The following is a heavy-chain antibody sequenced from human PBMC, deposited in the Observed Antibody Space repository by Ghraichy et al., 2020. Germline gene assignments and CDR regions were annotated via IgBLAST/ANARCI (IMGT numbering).Heavy chain of an antibody. V-gene: IGHV4-39*01. J-gene: IGHJ4*02. Sequence: SETLSLTCTVSGGSISSSSYYWGWIRQPPGKGLEWIGSIYYSGSTYYNPSLKSRVTISVDTSKNQFSLKLSSVTAADTAVYYCARHYDFWSGYKGGYFDYWGQGTLVTVSS. D-gene: IGHD3-3*01. CDR1: GGSISSSSYY. CDR3: ARHYDFWSGYKGGYFDY. CDR2: IYYSGST.